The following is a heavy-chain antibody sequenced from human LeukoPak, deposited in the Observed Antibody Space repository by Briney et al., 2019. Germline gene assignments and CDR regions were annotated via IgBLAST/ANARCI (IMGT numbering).Heavy chain of an antibody. J-gene: IGHJ4*02. Sequence: PGGPLRLSCAASGFTVSGNYLNWVRQTPGKGLEWVSYISNSGSTIYYADSVKGRFTISRDNAKNSLYLQMNSLRAEDTAVYYCARDLAATGRDSWGQGTLVTVSS. CDR1: GFTVSGNY. CDR2: ISNSGSTI. V-gene: IGHV3-11*04. D-gene: IGHD6-13*01. CDR3: ARDLAATGRDS.